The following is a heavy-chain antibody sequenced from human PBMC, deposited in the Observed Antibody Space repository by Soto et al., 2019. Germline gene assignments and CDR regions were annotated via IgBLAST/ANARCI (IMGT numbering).Heavy chain of an antibody. J-gene: IGHJ6*02. D-gene: IGHD3-16*01. CDR1: GFTFSSYA. V-gene: IGHV3-23*01. CDR3: AKHLARGYYYGMGG. Sequence: EGSLRLSCAASGFTFSSYAMSWVRQAPGTGLEWVPAISGSGGSTYYADSVKGRFTISRDNSKNTLYLQMNSLRAEATAVYYCAKHLARGYYYGMGGWRQGTTVTVSS. CDR2: ISGSGGST.